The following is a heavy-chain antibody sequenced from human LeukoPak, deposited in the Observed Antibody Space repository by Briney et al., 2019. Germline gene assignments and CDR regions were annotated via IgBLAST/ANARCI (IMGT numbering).Heavy chain of an antibody. D-gene: IGHD4-17*01. CDR2: IYSGGST. V-gene: IGHV3-66*01. J-gene: IGHJ4*02. Sequence: GGSLRLSCAASGFTVSSNYMSWVRQAPGKGLEWVSVIYSGGSTYYADSVKGRFTISRDNAKNSLYLQMNSLRAEDTAVYYCARTTVTTGDYWGQGTLVTVSS. CDR1: GFTVSSNY. CDR3: ARTTVTTGDY.